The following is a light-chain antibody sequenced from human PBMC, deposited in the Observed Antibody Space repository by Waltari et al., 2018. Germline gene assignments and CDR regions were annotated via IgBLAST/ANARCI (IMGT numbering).Light chain of an antibody. V-gene: IGKV4-1*01. Sequence: DIVMTQSPDSLAVSLGERATINCQSSQSVLYTSNNKNYLAWYQQKPGQPPKLLFYWASTQESGVPDRFSGSGSGTDFTLTISGLQAEDVAVYYCQQYYSPPWTFGQGTQVEIK. CDR3: QQYYSPPWT. J-gene: IGKJ1*01. CDR2: WAS. CDR1: QSVLYTSNNKNY.